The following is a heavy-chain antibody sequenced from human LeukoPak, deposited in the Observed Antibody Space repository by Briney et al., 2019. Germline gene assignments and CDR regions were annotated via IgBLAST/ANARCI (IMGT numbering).Heavy chain of an antibody. CDR2: INPNSGGT. CDR1: GYTXTGYY. Sequence: ASVKVSCKASGYTXTGYYMHGVRQAPGQGLELMGWINPNSGGTNYAQKFQGRVTMTRDTSISTAYMELSRLRSDDTAVYYCRTDRYGDYGDYIDYWGQGTLVTVSS. CDR3: RTDRYGDYGDYIDY. D-gene: IGHD4-17*01. V-gene: IGHV1-2*02. J-gene: IGHJ4*02.